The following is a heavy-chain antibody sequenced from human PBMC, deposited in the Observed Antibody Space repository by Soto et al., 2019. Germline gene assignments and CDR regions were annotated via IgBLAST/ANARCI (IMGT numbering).Heavy chain of an antibody. J-gene: IGHJ4*02. Sequence: QVQLVESGGGVVQPGRSLRLSCAASGFTFSSYGMHWVRQAPGKGLEWVAVIWYDGSNKYYADSVKGRFTISRDNSKNTRYLQMSSLRAEDTAVYYCARWGIAAGDYWGQGTLVTVSS. CDR2: IWYDGSNK. D-gene: IGHD6-13*01. CDR3: ARWGIAAGDY. CDR1: GFTFSSYG. V-gene: IGHV3-33*01.